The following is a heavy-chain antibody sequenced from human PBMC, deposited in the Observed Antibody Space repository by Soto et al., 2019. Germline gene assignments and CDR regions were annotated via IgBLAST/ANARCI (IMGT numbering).Heavy chain of an antibody. CDR3: ARDGPAAIPCDY. J-gene: IGHJ4*02. CDR1: GFTFSSYW. D-gene: IGHD2-2*01. CDR2: INSDGSST. V-gene: IGHV3-74*01. Sequence: EVPLVESGGGLVQPGGSLRLSCAASGFTFSSYWMHWVRQAPGKGLVWVSHINSDGSSTNYADSVKGRFTISRDNAKNTLYLQMNSLRAEDTAVYYCARDGPAAIPCDYWGQGTLVTVSS.